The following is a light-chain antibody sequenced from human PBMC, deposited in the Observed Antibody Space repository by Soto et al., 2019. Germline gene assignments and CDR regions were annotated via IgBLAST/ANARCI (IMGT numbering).Light chain of an antibody. V-gene: IGKV3-20*01. Sequence: EIVLTQSPDTLSLSPGERATLAXRASQSGRKERLAWYQPERXXAPTIXXXDQXSRASGTPERFIGSGSGKDFTLTISRLEPEDFAVYYCQEYDGAPPSTFGLGTRLEIK. CDR3: QEYDGAPPST. J-gene: IGKJ5*01. CDR2: DQX. CDR1: QSGRKER.